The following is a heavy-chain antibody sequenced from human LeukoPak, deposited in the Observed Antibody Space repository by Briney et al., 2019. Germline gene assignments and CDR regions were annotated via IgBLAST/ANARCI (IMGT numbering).Heavy chain of an antibody. V-gene: IGHV3-30*03. CDR1: GFTFSSYG. J-gene: IGHJ5*02. CDR3: ASRSYP. CDR2: ISYDGSNN. Sequence: GSLRLSCAASGFTFSSYGMHWVRQAPGKGLEWVAVISYDGSNNYYADSVKGRFTISRDNSKNTLYLQMNSLRAEDTAVYYCASRSYPWGQGTLVTVSS.